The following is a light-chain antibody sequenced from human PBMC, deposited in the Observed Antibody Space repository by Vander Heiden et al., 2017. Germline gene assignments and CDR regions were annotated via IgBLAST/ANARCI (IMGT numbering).Light chain of an antibody. Sequence: DVVMTTHPDSPAASLGERATTNGTTSPMALYTSNNENYLAWNQQQPGPPPKLLIYWASTRESAVPDRVSGTGSGTDFTLTISNLQAEDVAVCYWRQYYNTPRTFGGGTKVEIK. V-gene: IGKV4-1*01. CDR3: RQYYNTPRT. CDR2: WAS. CDR1: PMALYTSNNENY. J-gene: IGKJ4*01.